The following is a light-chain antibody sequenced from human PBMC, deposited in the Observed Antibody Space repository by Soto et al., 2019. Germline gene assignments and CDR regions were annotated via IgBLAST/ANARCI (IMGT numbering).Light chain of an antibody. V-gene: IGLV2-8*01. CDR1: SGDVGGYKF. CDR2: EVT. J-gene: IGLJ1*01. CDR3: ASYAGTKLFV. Sequence: QSVLTQPASVSGSPGQSITIYCTGTSGDVGGYKFVSWYQQHPGKAPKLMIYEVTKRPSGVPDRFSGSKSGSTASLTVSGLQADDEADYYCASYAGTKLFVFGSGTKVTVL.